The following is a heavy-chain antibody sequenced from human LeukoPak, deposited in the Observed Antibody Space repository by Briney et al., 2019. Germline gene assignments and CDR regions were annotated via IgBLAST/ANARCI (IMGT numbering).Heavy chain of an antibody. V-gene: IGHV3-7*04. Sequence: PGGSLRLSCAASGFTFSDYYMSWIRQAPGRGLEWVANIKEDGSEKYYVDSVKGRFTLSRDNAQNSMYLQMNSLRAEDTAIYYCAKEASGRSYDYWGQGTLVTVSS. CDR2: IKEDGSEK. CDR1: GFTFSDYY. D-gene: IGHD3-10*01. CDR3: AKEASGRSYDY. J-gene: IGHJ4*02.